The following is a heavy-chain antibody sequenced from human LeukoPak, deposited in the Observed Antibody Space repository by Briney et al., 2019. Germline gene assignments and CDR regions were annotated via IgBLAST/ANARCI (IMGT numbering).Heavy chain of an antibody. CDR3: ARVYDYVWGSYRFPFFDY. V-gene: IGHV4-39*01. Sequence: MTSETLSLTCTVSGGSISSSSYYWGWIRQPPGKGLEWIGSIYYSGSTYYNPSLKSRVTISVDTSKNQFSLKLSSVTAADTAVFYCARVYDYVWGSYRFPFFDYWGQGTLVTVSS. CDR1: GGSISSSSYY. D-gene: IGHD3-16*02. J-gene: IGHJ4*02. CDR2: IYYSGST.